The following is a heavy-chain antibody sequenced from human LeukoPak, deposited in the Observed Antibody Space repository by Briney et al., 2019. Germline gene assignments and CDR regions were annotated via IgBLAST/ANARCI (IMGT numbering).Heavy chain of an antibody. J-gene: IGHJ4*02. V-gene: IGHV4-59*01. CDR1: GFTFSSYA. CDR2: IYYSGST. D-gene: IGHD5-24*01. Sequence: GSLRLSCAASGFTFSSYAMSWIRQPPGKGLEWIGYIYYSGSTNYNPSLKSRVTISVDTSKNQFSLKLSSVTAADTAVYYCARDRGDGYNQVGYWGQGTLVTVSS. CDR3: ARDRGDGYNQVGY.